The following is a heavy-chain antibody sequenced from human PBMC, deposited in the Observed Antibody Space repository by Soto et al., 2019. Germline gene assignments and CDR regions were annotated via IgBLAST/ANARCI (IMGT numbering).Heavy chain of an antibody. CDR3: GRDRKGGYDTDWFDP. D-gene: IGHD2-8*02. V-gene: IGHV4-4*07. CDR2: IYTSGST. J-gene: IGHJ5*02. CDR1: GGSISSYY. Sequence: PSETLSLTCSVSGGSISSYYWSWIRQPAGKGLEWIGRIYTSGSTNYNPSLKSRVTMSVDTSKNQFSLKLGSVTAADTAVYYCGRDRKGGYDTDWFDPWGQGTLITVSS.